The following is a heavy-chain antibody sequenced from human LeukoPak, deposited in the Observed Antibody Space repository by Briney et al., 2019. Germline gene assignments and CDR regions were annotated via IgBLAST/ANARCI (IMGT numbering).Heavy chain of an antibody. D-gene: IGHD2-15*01. CDR1: GVSISSSNSY. J-gene: IGHJ5*02. V-gene: IGHV4-39*07. CDR3: ARIVVVVAATHRWFDP. Sequence: SETLSLTCTVSGVSISSSNSYWGWIRQPPGKGLEWIGSIYHSGSTYYNPSLKSRVTISVDTSKNQFSLKLSSVTAADTAVYYCARIVVVVAATHRWFDPWGQGTLVTVSS. CDR2: IYHSGST.